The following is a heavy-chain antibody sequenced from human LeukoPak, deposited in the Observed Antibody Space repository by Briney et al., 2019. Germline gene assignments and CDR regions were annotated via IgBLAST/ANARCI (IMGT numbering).Heavy chain of an antibody. Sequence: SETLSLTCAVYGGSFSGYYWSWIRQPPGKGLEWIGEINHSGSTNYNPSLRSRVTVSVHTSKNQLSLKLSSVTAADTAVYFCASTMLGVENYFDYWGQGTLVTVSS. CDR3: ASTMLGVENYFDY. D-gene: IGHD5/OR15-5a*01. CDR2: INHSGST. J-gene: IGHJ4*02. CDR1: GGSFSGYY. V-gene: IGHV4-34*01.